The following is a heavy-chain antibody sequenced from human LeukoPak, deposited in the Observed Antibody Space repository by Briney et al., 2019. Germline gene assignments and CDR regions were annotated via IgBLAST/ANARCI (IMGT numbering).Heavy chain of an antibody. CDR2: IYPGDSDT. Sequence: GESLKISCQGSGYSFTSYWIGWVRQLPGKGLEWMGIIYPGDSDTRYSPSFQGQATISADKSISTAYLQWSSLKASDTAMYYCARRTQYYFDYWGQGTLVTVSS. D-gene: IGHD3/OR15-3a*01. J-gene: IGHJ4*02. CDR1: GYSFTSYW. V-gene: IGHV5-51*01. CDR3: ARRTQYYFDY.